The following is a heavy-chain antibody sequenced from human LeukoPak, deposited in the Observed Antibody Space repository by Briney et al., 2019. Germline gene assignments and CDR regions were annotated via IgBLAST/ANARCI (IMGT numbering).Heavy chain of an antibody. D-gene: IGHD3-10*01. CDR2: ISYDGSNK. Sequence: GRSLRLSCAASGFTFSSYAMHWVRQAPGKGLEWVAVISYDGSNKYYADSVKGRFTISRDNSKNTLYLQMNSLRAEDTAVYYCARDKSSSRSGSYYNLHFDYWGQGTLVTVSS. V-gene: IGHV3-30-3*01. CDR1: GFTFSSYA. J-gene: IGHJ4*02. CDR3: ARDKSSSRSGSYYNLHFDY.